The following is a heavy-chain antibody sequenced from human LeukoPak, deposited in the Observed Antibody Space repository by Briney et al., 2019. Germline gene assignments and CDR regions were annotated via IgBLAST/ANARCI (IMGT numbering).Heavy chain of an antibody. CDR2: IYRSGIT. CDR3: ARADYGYMDV. CDR1: GGSVSAYY. J-gene: IGHJ6*03. D-gene: IGHD4/OR15-4a*01. Sequence: SETLSLTCTVSGGSVSAYYWNWIRQPPGKGLEWIGFIYRSGITSYNPSLKSRVTISIDTSKNDFSLNLTSVTAADTAVYYCARADYGYMDVWGKGTTVTVSS. V-gene: IGHV4-59*02.